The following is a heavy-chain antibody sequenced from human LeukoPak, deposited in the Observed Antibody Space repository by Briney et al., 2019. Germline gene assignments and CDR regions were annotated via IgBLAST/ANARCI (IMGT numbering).Heavy chain of an antibody. J-gene: IGHJ3*02. V-gene: IGHV4-39*07. CDR3: ARLDCSSTSCYTFTNAFDI. Sequence: SETLSLTCTVSGGSISSSSYYWGWIRQPPGKGLEWIGSIYYSGSTYYNPSLKSRVTISVDTSKNQFSLKLSSVTAADSAVYYCARLDCSSTSCYTFTNAFDIWGQGTMVTVSS. CDR2: IYYSGST. CDR1: GGSISSSSYY. D-gene: IGHD2-2*02.